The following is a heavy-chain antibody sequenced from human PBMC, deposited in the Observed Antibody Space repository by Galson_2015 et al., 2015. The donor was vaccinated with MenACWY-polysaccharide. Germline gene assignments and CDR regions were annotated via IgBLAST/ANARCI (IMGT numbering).Heavy chain of an antibody. CDR3: VGPLGRGGTGAYGMDA. Sequence: SLRLSCAASGLTFSKNWIHWVRQAPGKGLVWVSRINSDASSTAYADSVKGRFTISRDNAKNTLYLQMNSLRVEDTAVYYCVGPLGRGGTGAYGMDAWGQGTPVTVSS. V-gene: IGHV3-74*01. CDR2: INSDASST. D-gene: IGHD3-10*01. J-gene: IGHJ6*02. CDR1: GLTFSKNW.